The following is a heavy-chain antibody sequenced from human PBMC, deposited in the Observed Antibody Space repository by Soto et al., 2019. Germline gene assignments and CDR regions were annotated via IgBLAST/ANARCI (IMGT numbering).Heavy chain of an antibody. D-gene: IGHD3-10*01. Sequence: QMQLVESGGGAVQPGRSLRLSCAASGFSFSNHGMHWVRQAPGKGLEWVADISNDGNNRWYVDSVKGRFTISRDNSKNTVYLQMNGLRTEDTAVYNCVSGEVRNGHDTQFDYWGEGTLVTVSS. CDR1: GFSFSNHG. CDR2: ISNDGNNR. CDR3: VSGEVRNGHDTQFDY. J-gene: IGHJ4*02. V-gene: IGHV3-30*03.